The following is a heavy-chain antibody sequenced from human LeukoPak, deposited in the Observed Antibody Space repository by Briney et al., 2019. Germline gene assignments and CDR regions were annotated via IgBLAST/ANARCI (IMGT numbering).Heavy chain of an antibody. CDR1: GFTFSSYA. CDR3: ARGGATKTFDY. CDR2: ISYDGSNK. J-gene: IGHJ4*02. V-gene: IGHV3-30*04. Sequence: PGGSLRLSCAASGFTFSSYAMHWVRQAPGKGLEWVAVISYDGSNKYYADSVKGRFTISRDNAKNSLYLQMNSLRAEDTAVYYCARGGATKTFDYWGQGTLVTVSS. D-gene: IGHD1-26*01.